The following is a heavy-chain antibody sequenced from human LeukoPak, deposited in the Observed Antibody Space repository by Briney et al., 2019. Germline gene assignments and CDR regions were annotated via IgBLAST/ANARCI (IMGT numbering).Heavy chain of an antibody. CDR1: GYTFTTYT. V-gene: IGHV1-3*03. Sequence: GASVKVPCKASGYTFTTYTIHWVRQAPGQRLEWMGWINAGNGNTKYSQEFQDRVTITRDTSASTAYMELSSLRSEDMAVYYCARGVINWFDPWGRGTLVTVSS. CDR2: INAGNGNT. D-gene: IGHD2-21*01. CDR3: ARGVINWFDP. J-gene: IGHJ5*02.